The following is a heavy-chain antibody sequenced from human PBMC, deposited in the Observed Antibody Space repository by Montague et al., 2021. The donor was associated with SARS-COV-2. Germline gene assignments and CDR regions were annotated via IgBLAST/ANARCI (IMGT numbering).Heavy chain of an antibody. Sequence: SETLSLTCTVSGGSISTSSYDWGRICQPPGKGLECIGSIYYSGCTYYNPSLKSRVTIPVDTSKNQFSLKLSSVTAADTAVYYCAIEVGAMVYYYGMDVWGQGTTVTVSS. CDR2: IYYSGCT. J-gene: IGHJ6*02. V-gene: IGHV4-39*01. CDR3: AIEVGAMVYYYGMDV. D-gene: IGHD1-26*01. CDR1: GGSISTSSYD.